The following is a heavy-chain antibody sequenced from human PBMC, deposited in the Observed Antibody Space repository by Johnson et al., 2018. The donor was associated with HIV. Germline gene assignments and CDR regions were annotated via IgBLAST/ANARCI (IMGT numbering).Heavy chain of an antibody. V-gene: IGHV3-33*01. CDR2: IWYDGSNK. CDR3: VTFGYTSGWIVTDDAFDV. D-gene: IGHD6-19*01. Sequence: QVQLVESGWGVVQPGRSLRLSCAASGFTFSSYGMHWVRQAPGKGLEWVAVIWYDGSNKYYADYVKGRISISRDNSMNTLYLQMNSLRAEDTAVYYCVTFGYTSGWIVTDDAFDVWGHGTLVTVSS. CDR1: GFTFSSYG. J-gene: IGHJ3*01.